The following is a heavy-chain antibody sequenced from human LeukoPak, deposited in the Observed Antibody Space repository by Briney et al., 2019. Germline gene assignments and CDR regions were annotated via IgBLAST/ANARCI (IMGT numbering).Heavy chain of an antibody. Sequence: GGSLRLSCAGSGFTFSTYWLSWVRQAPGKGLEWVANIKQDGSEKYYVDFVKGRFTISRDNAKNSLYLQMNSLRAEDTAVYYCAKDVVGQQWLENYWGQGTLVTVSS. CDR2: IKQDGSEK. V-gene: IGHV3-7*01. CDR1: GFTFSTYW. J-gene: IGHJ4*02. D-gene: IGHD6-19*01. CDR3: AKDVVGQQWLENY.